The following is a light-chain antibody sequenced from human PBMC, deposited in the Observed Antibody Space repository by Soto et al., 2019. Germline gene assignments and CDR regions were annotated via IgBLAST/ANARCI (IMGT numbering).Light chain of an antibody. CDR2: GAS. Sequence: EIVMAQSHATLSVSPGERATLSCRASQSVGSNLAWYQQKPGQAPRLLIYGASTRVTGIPARFSGSGSGTEFTLTISSLQSEDFAVYHCQQYYNWWTFGQGSNVDI. J-gene: IGKJ1*01. CDR3: QQYYNWWT. V-gene: IGKV3-15*01. CDR1: QSVGSN.